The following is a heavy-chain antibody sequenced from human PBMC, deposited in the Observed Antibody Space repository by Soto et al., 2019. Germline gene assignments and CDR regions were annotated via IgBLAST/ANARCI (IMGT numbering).Heavy chain of an antibody. V-gene: IGHV3-23*01. J-gene: IGHJ5*02. Sequence: GSLGLSRAASGFTFRSYAMSWVRQAPGKGLEWVSAISGSGGSTYYADSVKGRFTISRDNSKNTLYLQMNSLRAEDTAVYYCAKDGNPIPYLTGYYRLGWFDPWGQGTLVTVSS. CDR2: ISGSGGST. CDR1: GFTFRSYA. CDR3: AKDGNPIPYLTGYYRLGWFDP. D-gene: IGHD3-9*01.